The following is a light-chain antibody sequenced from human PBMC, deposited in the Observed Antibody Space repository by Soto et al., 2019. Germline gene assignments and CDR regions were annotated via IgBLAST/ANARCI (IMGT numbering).Light chain of an antibody. CDR1: QSVSSN. CDR2: GAS. Sequence: EIVMTQSPATLSVSPGERATLSCRASQSVSSNLAWYQQKPGQAPRLLIYGASIRASGIPARFSGSGSGTDFTLTISSLQSEDFAVYYCQQYKNWPPITFGQGTRLEIK. CDR3: QQYKNWPPIT. V-gene: IGKV3-15*01. J-gene: IGKJ5*01.